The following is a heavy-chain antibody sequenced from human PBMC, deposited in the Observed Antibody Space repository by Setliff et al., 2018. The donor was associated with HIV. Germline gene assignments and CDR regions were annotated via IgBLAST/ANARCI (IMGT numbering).Heavy chain of an antibody. CDR1: GGSISSYY. V-gene: IGHV4-59*06. Sequence: PETLSLTCTVSGGSISSYYWSWIRQPAGKGLEWIGYIYNTGSTYHSPSLESRVTISIGTSKNQFSRKLSSVTAADTAVYFCARGRGSSSSWPIDYWGQGTLVTVSS. D-gene: IGHD6-13*01. CDR2: IYNTGST. J-gene: IGHJ4*02. CDR3: ARGRGSSSSWPIDY.